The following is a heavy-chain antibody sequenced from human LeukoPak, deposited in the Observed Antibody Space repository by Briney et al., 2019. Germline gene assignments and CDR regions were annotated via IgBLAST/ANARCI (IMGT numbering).Heavy chain of an antibody. Sequence: ASVKVSCKASGYTFTGYYMHWVRQAPGQGLEWMGRINPNSGGTNYAQKFQGRVTMTRDTSISTAYMELSRLRSDDTAVYYCAGQLPTTMVRGYYYGMDVWGQGTTVTVSS. J-gene: IGHJ6*02. CDR3: AGQLPTTMVRGYYYGMDV. D-gene: IGHD3-10*01. CDR1: GYTFTGYY. V-gene: IGHV1-2*06. CDR2: INPNSGGT.